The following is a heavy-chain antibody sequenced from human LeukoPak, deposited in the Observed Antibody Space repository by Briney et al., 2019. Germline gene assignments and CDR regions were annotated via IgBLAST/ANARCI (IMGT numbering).Heavy chain of an antibody. CDR2: IIPILGIA. CDR1: GGTFSSYA. J-gene: IGHJ4*02. D-gene: IGHD6-19*01. CDR3: ARFPGDSYSSGESY. Sequence: GASVKASCKASGGTFSSYAISWVRQAPGQGLEWMGRIIPILGIANYAQKFQGRVTITADKSTSTAYMELSSLRSEDTAVYYCARFPGDSYSSGESYWGQGTLVTVSS. V-gene: IGHV1-69*04.